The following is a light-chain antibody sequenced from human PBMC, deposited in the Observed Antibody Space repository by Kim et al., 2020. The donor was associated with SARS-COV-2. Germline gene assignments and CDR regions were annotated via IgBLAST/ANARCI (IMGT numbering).Light chain of an antibody. CDR3: SSYTSISTWV. CDR1: SSDVGGYNY. CDR2: DVT. Sequence: QSALTQPASVSGSPGQSITISCTGTSSDVGGYNYVSWYQQHPGKAPKLMIYDVTKRPSGVSNRFSGSKSDNTASLTISGLQAEDEADYYCSSYTSISTWVFGGGTQLTVL. J-gene: IGLJ3*02. V-gene: IGLV2-14*01.